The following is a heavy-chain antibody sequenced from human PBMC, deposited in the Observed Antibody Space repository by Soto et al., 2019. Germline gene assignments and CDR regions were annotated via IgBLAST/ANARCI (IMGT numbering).Heavy chain of an antibody. CDR3: DCIAAARTGWYFDN. CDR1: GYVFTSYG. CDR2: ITIYNGNT. D-gene: IGHD6-13*01. V-gene: IGHV1-18*04. J-gene: IGHJ4*02. Sequence: QVQLVQSGAAVTESGASVTVSCKASGYVFTSYGISWVRQAPGQGLEWMGWITIYNGNTNYAQKFQDRVAMTTDTSTTTAYMELRNPTLDYTAVYVFDCIAAARTGWYFDNLGQGTLFTVSS.